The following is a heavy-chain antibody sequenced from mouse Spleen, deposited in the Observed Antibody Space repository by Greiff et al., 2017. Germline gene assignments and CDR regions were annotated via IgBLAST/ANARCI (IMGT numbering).Heavy chain of an antibody. Sequence: QVQLQQSGPGLVQPSQSLSITCTVSGFSLTSYGVHWVRQSPGKGLEWLGVIWRGGSTDYNEAFMYRTSITKDNSKSQVFFNMTSLQADYTAIYYCAKNNYGSYFDYWGQGTTLTVSS. CDR2: IWRGGST. J-gene: IGHJ2*01. V-gene: IGHV2-5*01. CDR3: AKNNYGSYFDY. CDR1: GFSLTSYG. D-gene: IGHD1-1*01.